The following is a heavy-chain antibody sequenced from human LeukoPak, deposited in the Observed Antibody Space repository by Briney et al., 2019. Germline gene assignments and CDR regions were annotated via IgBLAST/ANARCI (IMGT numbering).Heavy chain of an antibody. CDR2: INHSGST. CDR3: ARVGFSGDSSGYYYRDY. J-gene: IGHJ4*02. CDR1: GGSFSGYY. Sequence: SETLSLTCAVYGGSFSGYYWSWIRQPPGKGLEWIGEINHSGSTNCNPSLKSRVTISVDTSKNQFSLKLSSVTAADTAVYYCARVGFSGDSSGYYYRDYWGQGTLVTVSS. D-gene: IGHD3-22*01. V-gene: IGHV4-34*01.